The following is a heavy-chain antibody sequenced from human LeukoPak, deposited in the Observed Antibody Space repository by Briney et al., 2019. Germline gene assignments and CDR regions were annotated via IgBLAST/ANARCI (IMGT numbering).Heavy chain of an antibody. V-gene: IGHV3-33*08. CDR1: GFTFSSYC. CDR2: IWYDGSNK. CDR3: AREGRGAKGNAFDI. J-gene: IGHJ3*02. D-gene: IGHD1-26*01. Sequence: GGSLRLSCAASGFTFSSYCMNWVRQAPGKGLEWVAVIWYDGSNKYYADSVKGRFTISRDNSKNTLYLQMNSLRAEDTAVYYCAREGRGAKGNAFDIWGQGTMVTVSS.